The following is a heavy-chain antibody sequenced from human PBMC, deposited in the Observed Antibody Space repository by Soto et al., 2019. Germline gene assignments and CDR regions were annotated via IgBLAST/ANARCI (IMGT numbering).Heavy chain of an antibody. CDR3: AEADYGSGSYYALQH. J-gene: IGHJ1*01. V-gene: IGHV1-18*01. Sequence: ASVKVSCKASGYTFTSYGISWVRQAPGQGLEWMGWISAYNGNTNYAQKLQGRVTMTTDTSTSTAYMELRSLRSDDTAVYYCAEADYGSGSYYALQHWGQGTLVTVSS. CDR2: ISAYNGNT. CDR1: GYTFTSYG. D-gene: IGHD3-10*01.